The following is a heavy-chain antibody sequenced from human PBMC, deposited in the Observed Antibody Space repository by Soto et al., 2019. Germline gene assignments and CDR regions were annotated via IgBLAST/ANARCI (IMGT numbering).Heavy chain of an antibody. CDR2: ISYDGSNK. V-gene: IGHV3-30*18. CDR1: GFTFSSYG. D-gene: IGHD3-3*01. J-gene: IGHJ4*02. CDR3: AKGTGNDSWSGYYAHY. Sequence: PGGSLRLSCAASGFTFSSYGMHWVRQAPGKGLEWVAVISYDGSNKYYADSVKGRFTISRDNSKNTLYLQMNSLRAEDTAVYYCAKGTGNDSWSGYYAHYWGQGTLVTVSS.